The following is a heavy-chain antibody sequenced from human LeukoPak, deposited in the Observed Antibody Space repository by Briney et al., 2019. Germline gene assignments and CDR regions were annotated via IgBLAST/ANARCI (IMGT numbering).Heavy chain of an antibody. CDR1: GGTFSSYA. CDR2: IIPILGIA. CDR3: ARNGGSDWGSALDY. J-gene: IGHJ4*02. V-gene: IGHV1-69*04. D-gene: IGHD7-27*01. Sequence: SVKVSCRASGGTFSSYAISWVRQAPGQGLEWMGRIIPILGIANYAQKFQGRVTITADKSTSTAYMELSSLRSEDTAVYYCARNGGSDWGSALDYWGQGTLVTVSS.